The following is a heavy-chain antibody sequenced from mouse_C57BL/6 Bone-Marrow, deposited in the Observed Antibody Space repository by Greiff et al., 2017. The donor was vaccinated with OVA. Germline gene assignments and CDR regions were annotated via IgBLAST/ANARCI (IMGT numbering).Heavy chain of an antibody. Sequence: EVKLMESGAELVRPGASVKLSCTASGFNIKDDYMHWVKQRPEQGLEWIGWIDPENGDTEYASKFQGKATITADTSSNTAYLQLSSLTSEDTAVYYCTTWDDYDDVYAMDYWGQGTSVTVSS. V-gene: IGHV14-4*01. J-gene: IGHJ4*01. CDR2: IDPENGDT. CDR1: GFNIKDDY. D-gene: IGHD2-4*01. CDR3: TTWDDYDDVYAMDY.